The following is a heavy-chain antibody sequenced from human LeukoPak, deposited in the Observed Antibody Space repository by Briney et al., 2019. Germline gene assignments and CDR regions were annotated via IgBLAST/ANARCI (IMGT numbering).Heavy chain of an antibody. V-gene: IGHV4-34*01. D-gene: IGHD6-13*01. J-gene: IGHJ4*02. CDR1: GGSFSGYY. CDR2: INHSGST. Sequence: SETLSLTCAVYGGSFSGYYWSWIRQPPGKGLEWIGEINHSGSTNYNPSLKSRVTISVDTSKNQFSLKLSSVTAADTAVYYCARGRGTGYSSSWYYVVYFDYWGQRTLVTVSS. CDR3: ARGRGTGYSSSWYYVVYFDY.